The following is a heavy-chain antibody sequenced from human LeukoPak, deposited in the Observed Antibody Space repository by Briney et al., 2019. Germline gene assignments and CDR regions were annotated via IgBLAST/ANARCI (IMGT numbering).Heavy chain of an antibody. V-gene: IGHV3-30-3*01. D-gene: IGHD1-26*01. CDR2: ISYDGSNK. CDR1: GFTFSSYA. CDR3: ARDGVVGALDY. J-gene: IGHJ4*02. Sequence: GGSLRLSCAASGFTFSSYAMHWVRQAPGKGLEGVAVISYDGSNKYYADSVKGRFTISRDNSKNTLYLQMNSLRAEDTAVYYCARDGVVGALDYWGQGTLVTVSS.